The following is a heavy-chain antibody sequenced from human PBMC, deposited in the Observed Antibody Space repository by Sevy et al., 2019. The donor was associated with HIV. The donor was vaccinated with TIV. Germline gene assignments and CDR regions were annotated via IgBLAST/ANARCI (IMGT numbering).Heavy chain of an antibody. D-gene: IGHD6-19*01. CDR3: ARGAVAADFNWFDP. Sequence: SETLSLTCTVSGGSISSGDYYWSWIRQPPGKGLEWFGYIYYSGSTYYNPSLKSRVTISVDTSKNQFSLKLSSVTAADTAVYYCARGAVAADFNWFDPWGQGTLVTVSS. CDR1: GGSISSGDYY. CDR2: IYYSGST. J-gene: IGHJ5*02. V-gene: IGHV4-30-4*01.